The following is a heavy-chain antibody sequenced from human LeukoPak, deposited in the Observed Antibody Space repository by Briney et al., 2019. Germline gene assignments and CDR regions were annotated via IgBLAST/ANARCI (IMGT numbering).Heavy chain of an antibody. Sequence: SETLSLTCAVYGGSFSGYYWSWIRQPPGKGLEWIGEINHSGSTNYNPSLKSRVTISVDTSKNQFSLKLSSVTAADTAVYYCARGRPGKGSQFDYWGQGTLVTVSS. CDR2: INHSGST. V-gene: IGHV4-34*01. CDR1: GGSFSGYY. CDR3: ARGRPGKGSQFDY. J-gene: IGHJ4*02. D-gene: IGHD3-10*01.